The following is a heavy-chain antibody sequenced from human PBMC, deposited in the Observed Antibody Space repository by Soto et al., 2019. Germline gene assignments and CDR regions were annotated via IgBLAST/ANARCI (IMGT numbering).Heavy chain of an antibody. V-gene: IGHV3-48*01. CDR1: GFTFSSYS. CDR3: AKGSTYYDFWSAKADI. J-gene: IGHJ3*02. CDR2: ISNSSSTI. Sequence: PGGSLRLSCAASGFTFSSYSMNWVRQAPGKGLEWVSYISNSSSTIYYADSVKGRFTISRDNAKNSLYLQMNSLRAEDTAVYYCAKGSTYYDFWSAKADIWGQGTMVTVSS. D-gene: IGHD3-3*01.